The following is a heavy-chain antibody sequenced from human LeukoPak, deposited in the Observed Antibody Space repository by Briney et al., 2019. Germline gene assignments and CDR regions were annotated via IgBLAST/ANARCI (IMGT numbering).Heavy chain of an antibody. V-gene: IGHV3-30-3*01. Sequence: PGGSLRLSCAASGFTFSSYAMHWVRQAPGKGLEWVAVISYDGSNKYYADSVKGRFTISRDNSKSTLSLQMNSLRTEDTAVYYCAKDPDSLGGYWGQGTLVTVSS. D-gene: IGHD7-27*01. J-gene: IGHJ4*02. CDR3: AKDPDSLGGY. CDR2: ISYDGSNK. CDR1: GFTFSSYA.